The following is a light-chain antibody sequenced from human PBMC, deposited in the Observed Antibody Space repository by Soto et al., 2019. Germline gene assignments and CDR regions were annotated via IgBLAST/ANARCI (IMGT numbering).Light chain of an antibody. CDR1: QSVRSSS. CDR3: QQYGDSPDTDRWT. J-gene: IGKJ1*01. Sequence: EIVLTQSPGTLSLSPGERASLSCRASQSVRSSSLAWYQQKPGQPPRLLIYGASSRATGIPYGVSGSGSGTDFTLTISILEPEEFAVYFCQQYGDSPDTDRWTFGPGTKVEIK. V-gene: IGKV3-20*01. CDR2: GAS.